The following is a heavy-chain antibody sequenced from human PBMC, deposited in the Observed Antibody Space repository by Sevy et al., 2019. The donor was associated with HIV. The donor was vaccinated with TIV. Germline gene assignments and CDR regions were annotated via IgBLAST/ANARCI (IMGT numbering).Heavy chain of an antibody. CDR2: IDPSDSYT. CDR1: GYSFTSYW. D-gene: IGHD6-13*01. V-gene: IGHV5-10-1*01. Sequence: GESLKISCKGSGYSFTSYWISWVRQMPGKGLEWMGRIDPSDSYTNDSPSFQGHVTISADKCISTAYLQWSSLKASDTAMYYCARLGAAAGTFYGYWGQGTLVTVSS. CDR3: ARLGAAAGTFYGY. J-gene: IGHJ4*02.